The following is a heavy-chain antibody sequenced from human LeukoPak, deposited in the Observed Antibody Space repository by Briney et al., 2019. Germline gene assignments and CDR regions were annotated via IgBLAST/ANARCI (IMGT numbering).Heavy chain of an antibody. CDR1: GYKFTDDY. Sequence: ASVKVSCKASGYKFTDDYMHWVRQAPGQGLEFMGWINPDSGFTNYAQKFKGRVTMTRDTSISTAYLEVGSLTSDDTAVYYCAPTAEAYTSWWKVWGQGTLVTVSP. V-gene: IGHV1-2*02. J-gene: IGHJ4*02. CDR3: APTAEAYTSWWKV. D-gene: IGHD3-16*01. CDR2: INPDSGFT.